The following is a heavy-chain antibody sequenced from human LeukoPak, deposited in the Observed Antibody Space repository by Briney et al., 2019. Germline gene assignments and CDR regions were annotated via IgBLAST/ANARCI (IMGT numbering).Heavy chain of an antibody. D-gene: IGHD7-27*01. Sequence: ASVKVSCKASGYTFTSYDINWVRQATGQGLEWMGWMNPNSGNTGYAQKFQGRVTITRDTSISTAYMELSSLRSQDTAVYYCARTPPNWGIDYWGQGPLVTVSS. CDR2: MNPNSGNT. CDR1: GYTFTSYD. CDR3: ARTPPNWGIDY. J-gene: IGHJ4*02. V-gene: IGHV1-8*03.